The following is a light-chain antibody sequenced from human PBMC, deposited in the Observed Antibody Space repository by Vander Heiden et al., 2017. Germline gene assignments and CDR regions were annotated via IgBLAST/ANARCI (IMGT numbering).Light chain of an antibody. CDR1: SSDVGGYNY. V-gene: IGLV2-11*01. CDR2: DVS. J-gene: IGLJ2*01. CDR3: CSYAGSYNFGV. Sequence: QSALTQPRSVSGSPGQSVTISCTGTSSDVGGYNYVSWYQQHPGKAPKLMIYDVSKRPSGVPDRFSGSKSGNTASLTISGLQAEDEADYYCCSYAGSYNFGVFGGGTKLTVL.